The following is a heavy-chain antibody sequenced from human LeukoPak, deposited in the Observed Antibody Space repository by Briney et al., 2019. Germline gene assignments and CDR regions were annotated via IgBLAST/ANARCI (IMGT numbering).Heavy chain of an antibody. J-gene: IGHJ4*02. CDR1: GGSISNYY. V-gene: IGHV4-59*01. CDR2: IYYTGST. Sequence: SETLSLTCTVSGGSISNYYWNWIRQPPGKGLEWIGYIYYTGSTNYNPSLKSRVTMSVDTSKNQFSLNLRSVTPEDTAVYYCARADHYYDSSGPNRLNYLFDYWGQGTLVTVSS. CDR3: ARADHYYDSSGPNRLNYLFDY. D-gene: IGHD3-22*01.